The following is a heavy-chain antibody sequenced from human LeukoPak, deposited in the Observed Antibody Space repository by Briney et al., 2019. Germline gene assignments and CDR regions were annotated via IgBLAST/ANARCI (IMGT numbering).Heavy chain of an antibody. V-gene: IGHV1-8*02. J-gene: IGHJ6*02. CDR3: ARGRRSGSYSGYYYYGMDV. CDR1: GYTFTGYY. Sequence: ASAKVSCKASGYTFTGYYMHWVRQATGQGLEWMGWMNPNSGNTGYAQKFQGRVTMTRNTSISTAYMELSSLRSEDTAVYYCARGRRSGSYSGYYYYGMDVWGQGTTVTVSS. CDR2: MNPNSGNT. D-gene: IGHD1-26*01.